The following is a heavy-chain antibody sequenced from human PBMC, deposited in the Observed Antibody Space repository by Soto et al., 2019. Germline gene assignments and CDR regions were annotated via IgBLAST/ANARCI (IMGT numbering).Heavy chain of an antibody. V-gene: IGHV1-18*01. J-gene: IGHJ6*02. D-gene: IGHD6-19*01. CDR2: ISAYNGNT. CDR1: GYTFTSYG. Sequence: ASVKVSCKASGYTFTSYGISWVRQAPGQGLEWMGWISAYNGNTNYAQKLQGRVTMTTDTSTSTAYMELRSLRSDDTAVYYCARGARSGWNQYYGMDVWGQGTTVTVSS. CDR3: ARGARSGWNQYYGMDV.